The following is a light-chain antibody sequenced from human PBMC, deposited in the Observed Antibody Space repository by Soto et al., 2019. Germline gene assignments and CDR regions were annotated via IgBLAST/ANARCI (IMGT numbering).Light chain of an antibody. V-gene: IGKV1-8*01. CDR1: QGISSY. CDR2: AAY. CDR3: QQYYSYPWT. Sequence: AIRMTQSPSSLSASTGDRVTITCRASQGISSYLAWYQQKPGKAPKLLIYAAYTLQSGVQSRFSGSGSEKDFTLTISCLQSQDFATYYCQQYYSYPWTFGQGTKVEIK. J-gene: IGKJ1*01.